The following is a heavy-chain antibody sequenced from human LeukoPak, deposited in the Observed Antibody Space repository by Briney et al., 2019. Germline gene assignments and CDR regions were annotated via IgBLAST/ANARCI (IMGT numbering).Heavy chain of an antibody. D-gene: IGHD3-22*01. J-gene: IGHJ4*02. CDR3: ARGRKVYYDSSGYYFDY. CDR2: ISSSSSYI. V-gene: IGHV3-21*04. CDR1: GFTFSSYS. Sequence: PGGSLRLSCAASGFTFSSYSMTWVRQAPGKGLEWVSSISSSSSYIYYADSVKGRFTISRDNAKNSLYLQMNSLRAEDTAVYYCARGRKVYYDSSGYYFDYWGQGTLVTVSS.